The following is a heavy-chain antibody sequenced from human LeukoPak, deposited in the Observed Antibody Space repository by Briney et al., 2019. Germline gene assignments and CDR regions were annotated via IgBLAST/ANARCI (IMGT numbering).Heavy chain of an antibody. D-gene: IGHD5-18*01. CDR1: GGTFSSYA. CDR3: AESKYSYGAFFDY. V-gene: IGHV1-69*13. Sequence: ASVKVSCKASGGTFSSYAISWVRQAPGQGLEWMGGIIPIFGTANYAQKFQGRVTITADESTSTAYMELSSLRSEDMAVYYCAESKYSYGAFFDYWGQGTLVTVSS. J-gene: IGHJ4*02. CDR2: IIPIFGTA.